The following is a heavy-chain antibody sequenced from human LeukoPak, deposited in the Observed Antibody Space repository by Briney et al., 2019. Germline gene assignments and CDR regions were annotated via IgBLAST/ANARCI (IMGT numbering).Heavy chain of an antibody. D-gene: IGHD4-17*01. CDR2: ISYDGSNK. V-gene: IGHV3-30-3*01. CDR1: GFTFSSYA. CDR3: ARLAHGDPPT. Sequence: PGRSLRLSCAASGFTFSSYAMHWVRQAPGKGLEWVAVISYDGSNKYYADSVKGRFTISRDNSKNTLYLQMNSLRAEDTAVYYCARLAHGDPPTWGQGTLVTVSS. J-gene: IGHJ5*02.